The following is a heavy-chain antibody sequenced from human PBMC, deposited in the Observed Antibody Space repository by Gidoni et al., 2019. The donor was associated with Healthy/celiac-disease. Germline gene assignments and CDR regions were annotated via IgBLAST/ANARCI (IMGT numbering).Heavy chain of an antibody. CDR3: ARGGYYYDSSGYYAFGI. Sequence: EVQLVESGGGLVQPGGSLRLSCAASGFTFSSYDMHWVRQSTGKGLEWVSVIGTAGDKYYPGYVKGRCTISREKDKNSLYLQMNSLRAGDTAVYYCARGGYYYDSSGYYAFGIWGQGTMVTVSS. CDR1: GFTFSSYD. D-gene: IGHD3-22*01. CDR2: IGTAGDK. V-gene: IGHV3-13*01. J-gene: IGHJ3*02.